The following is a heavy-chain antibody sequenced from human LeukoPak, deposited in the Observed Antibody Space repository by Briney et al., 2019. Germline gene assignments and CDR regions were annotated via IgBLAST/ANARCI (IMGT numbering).Heavy chain of an antibody. CDR3: ARGGYCSSTSCCAFGLDY. CDR1: GYTFTSYG. J-gene: IGHJ4*02. V-gene: IGHV1-18*01. Sequence: ASVKVSCKASGYTFTSYGISWVRQAPGQGLEWMGWISAYNGNTNYAQKLQGRVTMTTDTSTSTAYMELRSLRSDDTAVYYCARGGYCSSTSCCAFGLDYWGQGTLVTVSS. D-gene: IGHD2-2*01. CDR2: ISAYNGNT.